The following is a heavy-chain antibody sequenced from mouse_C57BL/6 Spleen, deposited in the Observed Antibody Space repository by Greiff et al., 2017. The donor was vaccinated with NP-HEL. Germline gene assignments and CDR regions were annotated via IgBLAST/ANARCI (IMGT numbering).Heavy chain of an antibody. Sequence: QVQLQQSGPELVKPGASVKISCKASGYAFSSSWMNWVKQRPGKGLEWIGRIYPGDGDTNYNGKFKGKATLTADKSSSTAYMQLSSLTSEDSAVYFCARYDGYYEGGFDYWGQGTTLTVSS. CDR1: GYAFSSSW. D-gene: IGHD2-3*01. CDR3: ARYDGYYEGGFDY. V-gene: IGHV1-82*01. J-gene: IGHJ2*01. CDR2: IYPGDGDT.